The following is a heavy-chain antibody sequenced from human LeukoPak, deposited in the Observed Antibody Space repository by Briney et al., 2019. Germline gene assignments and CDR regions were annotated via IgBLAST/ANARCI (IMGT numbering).Heavy chain of an antibody. D-gene: IGHD4-17*01. CDR1: GFIFDDYG. Sequence: GGSLRLSCAASGFIFDDYGMSWVPKSPGEGLEWVSGINWNGGRTGYADSMKGRFTISRDNAKNSLFLQMNSLRAEDTALYYCARHYDYGELLGNDAFDIWGQGTMVTVSS. CDR2: INWNGGRT. CDR3: ARHYDYGELLGNDAFDI. J-gene: IGHJ3*02. V-gene: IGHV3-20*04.